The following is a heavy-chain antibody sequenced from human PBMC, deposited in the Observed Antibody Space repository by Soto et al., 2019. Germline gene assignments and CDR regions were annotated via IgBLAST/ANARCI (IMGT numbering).Heavy chain of an antibody. CDR2: IVGNGGGI. J-gene: IGHJ4*02. CDR1: GFSFRSYA. CDR3: AKDYRQDVRYDLDY. V-gene: IGHV3-23*01. D-gene: IGHD5-12*01. Sequence: GGSLRLSCVASGFSFRSYAMNWVRQAPGKGLEWVSVIVGNGGGIFYADSVKGRFTISRDNSKDTLFLQMNDLRVEDTAVYYCAKDYRQDVRYDLDYWGLGTPVTVSS.